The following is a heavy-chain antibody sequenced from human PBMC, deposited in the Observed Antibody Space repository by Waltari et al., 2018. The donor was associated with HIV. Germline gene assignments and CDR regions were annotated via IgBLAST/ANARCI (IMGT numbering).Heavy chain of an antibody. CDR1: GFEFDTDS. J-gene: IGHJ4*02. CDR2: DCRLGAPV. CDR3: ASPCPAEGY. D-gene: IGHD6-19*01. Sequence: EVQLVESGGTLVQPGGSLRLACTASGFEFDTDSFNWGRQPRGKGLEWSSYDCRLGAPVYSADPVQRRFTISSDNAKKSLYLHRNSLRVEDTAMYYWASPCPAEGYWSQGTRFTFS. V-gene: IGHV3-48*01.